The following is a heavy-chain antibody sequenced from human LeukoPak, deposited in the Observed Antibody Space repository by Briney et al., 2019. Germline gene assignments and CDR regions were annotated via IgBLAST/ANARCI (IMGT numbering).Heavy chain of an antibody. Sequence: SETLSLTCTVSGGSISSYYWSWIRQPPGKGLEWIGYIYYSGSTNYNPSLKSRVTISVDTSKNQFSLKLSSVTAADTAVYYCARADLDYWGQGTLVTASS. CDR1: GGSISSYY. J-gene: IGHJ4*02. CDR2: IYYSGST. CDR3: ARADLDY. V-gene: IGHV4-59*01.